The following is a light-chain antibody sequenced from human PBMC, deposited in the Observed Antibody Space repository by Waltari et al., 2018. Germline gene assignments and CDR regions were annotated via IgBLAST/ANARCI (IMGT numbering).Light chain of an antibody. V-gene: IGKV3-20*01. J-gene: IGKJ1*01. CDR3: QQHGTLPAT. CDR2: RAS. CDR1: QSVGSSS. Sequence: DIVLTQSPGPASLSPGERVTLSCRASQSVGSSSLAWYPQKPGKAPRLVIYRASRRATVIPDRFSGSGAGTDFSLTISRLEPEDFSVYYSQQHGTLPATFGQGTKVEIK.